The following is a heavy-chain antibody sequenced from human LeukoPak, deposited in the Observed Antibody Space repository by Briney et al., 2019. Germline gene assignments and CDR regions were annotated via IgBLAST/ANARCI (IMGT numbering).Heavy chain of an antibody. Sequence: SETLSLTCTVSGGSISSYYWSWIRQPPGKGLEWIGYTYYSGSTNYNPSLKSRVTISVDTSKNQFSLKLSSVTAADTAVYYCARGINWFDPWGQGTLVTVSS. J-gene: IGHJ5*02. D-gene: IGHD2/OR15-2a*01. CDR2: TYYSGST. V-gene: IGHV4-59*01. CDR3: ARGINWFDP. CDR1: GGSISSYY.